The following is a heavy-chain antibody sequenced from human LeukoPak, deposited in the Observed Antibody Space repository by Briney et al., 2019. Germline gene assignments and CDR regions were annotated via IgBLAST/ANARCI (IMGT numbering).Heavy chain of an antibody. J-gene: IGHJ4*02. D-gene: IGHD6-13*01. V-gene: IGHV4-39*01. Sequence: SETLSLTCTVSGGSISSSSYYWGWIRRPPGKGLEWIGSIYYSGSTYYNPSLKSRVTISVDTSKNQFSLKLTSVIAADTAVYFCARSGTYQYSSTSDYWGQGTLVTASS. CDR2: IYYSGST. CDR1: GGSISSSSYY. CDR3: ARSGTYQYSSTSDY.